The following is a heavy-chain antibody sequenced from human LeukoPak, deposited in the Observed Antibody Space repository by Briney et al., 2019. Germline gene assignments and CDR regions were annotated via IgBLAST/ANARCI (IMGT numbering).Heavy chain of an antibody. CDR2: VYHSGST. D-gene: IGHD5-12*01. Sequence: SETLSLTCAVSGGTISSGGYSWSWIRQPPGKGLEWIGYVYHSGSTYYNPSLKSRVTISVDRSKNQFSLKLSSVTAADTAVYYCASIKSGYDFRFDYWGQGTLVTVSS. CDR1: GGTISSGGYS. V-gene: IGHV4-30-2*01. CDR3: ASIKSGYDFRFDY. J-gene: IGHJ4*02.